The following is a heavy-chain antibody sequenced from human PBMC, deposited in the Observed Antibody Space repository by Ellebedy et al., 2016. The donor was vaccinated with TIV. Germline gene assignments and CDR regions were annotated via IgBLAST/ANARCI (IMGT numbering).Heavy chain of an antibody. CDR2: INHSGST. CDR1: GGSFDIFY. D-gene: IGHD3-10*01. CDR3: ARGYLNFGELSVSTYNWFDP. J-gene: IGHJ5*02. V-gene: IGHV4-34*01. Sequence: SETLSLXXALYGGSFDIFYWSWIRQPPGKGLEWIGEINHSGSTKYNPSLKSRVTISVDTPKNQVSLKLSSVTAADTAVYYCARGYLNFGELSVSTYNWFDPWGQGTPVIVSS.